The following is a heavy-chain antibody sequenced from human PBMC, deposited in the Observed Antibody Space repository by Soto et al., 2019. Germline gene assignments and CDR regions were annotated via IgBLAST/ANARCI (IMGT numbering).Heavy chain of an antibody. D-gene: IGHD2-2*01. CDR1: GFSLSTSGMC. CDR2: IDWDDDK. J-gene: IGHJ6*03. Sequence: SGPTLVNPTQTLTLTCTFSGFSLSTSGMCVSWIRQPPGKALEWLARIDWDDDKYYSTSLKTRLTISKDTSKNQVVLKMTNMDPVDTATFYCARTPPTYCSSTSCGTYYYYYYYMDVWGKGTTVTVSS. CDR3: ARTPPTYCSSTSCGTYYYYYYYMDV. V-gene: IGHV2-70*11.